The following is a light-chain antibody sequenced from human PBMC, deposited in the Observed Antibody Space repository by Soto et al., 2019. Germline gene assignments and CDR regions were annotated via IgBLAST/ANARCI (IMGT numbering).Light chain of an antibody. V-gene: IGKV3-20*01. CDR1: QSISSSW. CDR2: GAS. Sequence: EIVLTQSPGTLSLSPGERATLSCRASQSISSSWLAWFQQKPGQAPRLLIHGASSRTTGIPDRFSGSGSGTDFTLTISRLEPEDFAVYYCQHYGYSPPFTFGPGTKVDIK. CDR3: QHYGYSPPFT. J-gene: IGKJ3*01.